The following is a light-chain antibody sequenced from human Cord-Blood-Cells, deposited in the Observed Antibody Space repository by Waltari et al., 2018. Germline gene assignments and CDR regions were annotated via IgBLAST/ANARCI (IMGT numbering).Light chain of an antibody. CDR2: DTS. Sequence: QAVVTQEPSLTVSPGGTATLTCGPSTGAVPSGPSPYWFQQKPGQAPRTLIYDTSNKHSWTPARFSGSLLGGKAALTLSGAQPEDEAEYYCLLSYSGARVFGGGTKLTVL. CDR1: TGAVPSGPS. CDR3: LLSYSGARV. V-gene: IGLV7-46*01. J-gene: IGLJ3*02.